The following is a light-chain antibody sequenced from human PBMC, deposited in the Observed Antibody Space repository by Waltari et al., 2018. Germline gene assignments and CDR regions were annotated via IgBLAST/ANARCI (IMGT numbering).Light chain of an antibody. CDR2: KNN. CDR3: AAWDDSLSGLV. J-gene: IGLJ2*01. CDR1: SSNIGSNY. Sequence: QSVLTQPPPASGTPGQRVTIPCSGSSSNIGSNYVYWYQQLPGTAPKTLIYKNNPRPSGVPDRFSGSKSGTSASLAISGLRSEDEADYYCAAWDDSLSGLVFGGGTKLTVL. V-gene: IGLV1-47*01.